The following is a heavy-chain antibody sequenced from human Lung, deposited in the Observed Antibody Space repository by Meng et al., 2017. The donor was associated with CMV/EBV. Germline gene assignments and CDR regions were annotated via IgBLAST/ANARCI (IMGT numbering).Heavy chain of an antibody. Sequence: GGSLRLSCAASGFTFSNNWMSWVRQAPGKGLKWVASIKKDGSEEYYVDSVKGRFTISRDNAKNSLYLQMNILRAEDTAVYYCARVGSSSGSYYYWGQGTLVTVSS. CDR3: ARVGSSSGSYYY. CDR1: GFTFSNNW. CDR2: IKKDGSEE. V-gene: IGHV3-7*01. J-gene: IGHJ4*02. D-gene: IGHD3-10*01.